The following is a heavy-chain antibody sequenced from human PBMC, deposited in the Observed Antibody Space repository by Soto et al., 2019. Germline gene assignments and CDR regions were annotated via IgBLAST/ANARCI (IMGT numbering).Heavy chain of an antibody. J-gene: IGHJ6*02. CDR1: GFTFSSYW. CDR3: ARERVTAIEYYYYGMDV. D-gene: IGHD2-21*02. Sequence: GGSLRLSCAASGFTFSSYWMSWVRQAPGKGLEWVANIKQDGSEKYYVDSVKGRFTISRDNAKNSLYLQMNSLRAEDTAVYYCARERVTAIEYYYYGMDVWGQGTTVTVSS. CDR2: IKQDGSEK. V-gene: IGHV3-7*01.